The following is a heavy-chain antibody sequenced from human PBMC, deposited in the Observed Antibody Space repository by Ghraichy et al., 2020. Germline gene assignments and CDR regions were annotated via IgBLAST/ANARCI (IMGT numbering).Heavy chain of an antibody. V-gene: IGHV3-53*01. CDR1: GFTVNSNY. CDR2: IYSDGRT. CDR3: ARDQRAARPYDAFDI. J-gene: IGHJ3*02. Sequence: LSLTCAASGFTVNSNYMSWVRQAPGKGLEWVSVIYSDGRTYYADSVKGRFTISRDNSKNTLYLQMNSLRAEDTAVYYCARDQRAARPYDAFDIWGQGTVVTVSS. D-gene: IGHD6-6*01.